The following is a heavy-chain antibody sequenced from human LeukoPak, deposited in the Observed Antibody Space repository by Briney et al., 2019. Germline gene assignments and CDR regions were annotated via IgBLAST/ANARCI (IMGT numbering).Heavy chain of an antibody. CDR2: INPNSGGT. V-gene: IGHV1-2*02. CDR1: GDTFTGYY. D-gene: IGHD6-13*01. CDR3: ARVDTPIAAAGADY. Sequence: ASVKVSCKASGDTFTGYYMHWARQAPGQGLEWMGWINPNSGGTNYAQKFQGRVTMTRDTSISTAYMELSRLRSDDTAVYYCARVDTPIAAAGADYWGQGTLVTVSS. J-gene: IGHJ4*02.